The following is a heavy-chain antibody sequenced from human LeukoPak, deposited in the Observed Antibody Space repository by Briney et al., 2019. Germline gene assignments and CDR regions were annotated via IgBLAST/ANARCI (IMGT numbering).Heavy chain of an antibody. CDR1: GFTFSSYA. CDR3: AKDSVVLPPASDWFDP. J-gene: IGHJ5*02. V-gene: IGHV3-23*01. D-gene: IGHD2-2*01. Sequence: GSLRLSCAASGFTFSSYAMTWVRQAPGKGLEWVSAISGSGGSTYYADSVKGRFTISRDNSKNTLYLQINSLRAEDTAVYYCAKDSVVLPPASDWFDPWGQGTLVTVSS. CDR2: ISGSGGST.